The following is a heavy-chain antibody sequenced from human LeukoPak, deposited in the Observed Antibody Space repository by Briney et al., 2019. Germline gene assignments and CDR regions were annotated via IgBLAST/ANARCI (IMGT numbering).Heavy chain of an antibody. CDR3: AGYGSGSYHKAFDY. Sequence: SETLSLTCSVSGVAISSDYWAWIRQPPGKGLEWIAYVHSSGYTSYNPSLKSRVTISIDTSKNQFSLKLNSVTAADTAVYYCAGYGSGSYHKAFDYWGQGTLVTVSS. J-gene: IGHJ4*02. V-gene: IGHV4-59*01. D-gene: IGHD3-10*01. CDR2: VHSSGYT. CDR1: GVAISSDY.